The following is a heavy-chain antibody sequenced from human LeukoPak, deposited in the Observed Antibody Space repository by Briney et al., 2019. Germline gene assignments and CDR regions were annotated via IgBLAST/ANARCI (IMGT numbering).Heavy chain of an antibody. D-gene: IGHD2-2*01. J-gene: IGHJ2*01. CDR3: ARTLGYCSSTSCRYWYFDL. Sequence: GGSVRLSCAASGFTFSSYSMNWVRQAPGKGLEWVSSISSSSSYICYADSVKGRFTISRDNAKNSLYLQMNSLRAEDTAVYYCARTLGYCSSTSCRYWYFDLWGRGTLVTVSS. CDR2: ISSSSSYI. V-gene: IGHV3-21*01. CDR1: GFTFSSYS.